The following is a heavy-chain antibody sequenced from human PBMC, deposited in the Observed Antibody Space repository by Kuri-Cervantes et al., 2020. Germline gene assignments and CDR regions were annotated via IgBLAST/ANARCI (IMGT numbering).Heavy chain of an antibody. CDR3: AKEMRYAFFYGMDV. CDR2: ISGNGHTI. D-gene: IGHD3-16*01. V-gene: IGHV3-11*04. J-gene: IGHJ6*02. CDR1: GFTFSDYY. Sequence: GGSLRLSCAASGFTFSDYYITWIRQAPGKGLEWVSYISGNGHTIYYADSVKGRFTISRDNSQNTLFLQMNSLRAEDTAVYYCAKEMRYAFFYGMDVWGQGTTVTVSS.